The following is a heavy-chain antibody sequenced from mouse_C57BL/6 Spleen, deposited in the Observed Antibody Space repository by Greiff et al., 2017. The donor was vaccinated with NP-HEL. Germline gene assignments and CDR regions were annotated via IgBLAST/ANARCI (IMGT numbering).Heavy chain of an antibody. CDR2: ISDGGSYT. V-gene: IGHV5-4*01. CDR1: GFTFSSYA. Sequence: EVQLVESGGGLVKPGGSLKLSCAASGFTFSSYAMSWVRQTPEKRLEWVATISDGGSYTYYPDNVKGRFTISRDNAKNNLYLQMSHLKSEDTAMYYCARDGGYSNWYFDVWGTGTTVTVSS. D-gene: IGHD2-5*01. CDR3: ARDGGYSNWYFDV. J-gene: IGHJ1*03.